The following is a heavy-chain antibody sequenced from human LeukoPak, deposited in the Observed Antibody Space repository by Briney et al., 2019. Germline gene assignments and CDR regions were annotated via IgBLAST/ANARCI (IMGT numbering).Heavy chain of an antibody. J-gene: IGHJ4*02. V-gene: IGHV3-30-3*01. Sequence: PGGSLRLSCAASGFSFHYYAMHWVREAPGKGLGWVAVISYDGANEYYADSVKGRLTISRDNSKNTLYMEMSSLRPEDTAVYYCARPIDNGSGSYYFPYWGQGTLVTVSS. CDR3: ARPIDNGSGSYYFPY. CDR2: ISYDGANE. CDR1: GFSFHYYA. D-gene: IGHD3-10*01.